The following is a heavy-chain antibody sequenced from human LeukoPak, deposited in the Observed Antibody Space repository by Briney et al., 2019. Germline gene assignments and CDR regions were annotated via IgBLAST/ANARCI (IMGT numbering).Heavy chain of an antibody. CDR3: TGYSSSWYLSDY. V-gene: IGHV1-69*13. J-gene: IGHJ4*02. Sequence: SVKVSCKASGGTFSSYAISGVRQAPGQGLEWMGGIIPIFGTANYAQKFQGRVTITADESTSTAYMELSSLRSEDTAVYYCTGYSSSWYLSDYWGQGTLVTVSS. CDR2: IIPIFGTA. D-gene: IGHD6-13*01. CDR1: GGTFSSYA.